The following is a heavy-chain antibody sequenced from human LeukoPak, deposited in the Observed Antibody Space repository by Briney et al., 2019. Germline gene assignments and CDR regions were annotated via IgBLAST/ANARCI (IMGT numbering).Heavy chain of an antibody. D-gene: IGHD3-3*01. CDR3: ARPGGGAFFGDFDY. CDR1: GFTFSSYW. J-gene: IGHJ4*02. V-gene: IGHV3-7*01. CDR2: IKQGGSEK. Sequence: GGSLRLSCAASGFTFSSYWMSWVRQAPGKGLEWVANIKQGGSEKYYVDSVKGRFSISRDNAKNSLFLQMSSLRAEDTAVYYCARPGGGAFFGDFDYWGQGTLVTVSS.